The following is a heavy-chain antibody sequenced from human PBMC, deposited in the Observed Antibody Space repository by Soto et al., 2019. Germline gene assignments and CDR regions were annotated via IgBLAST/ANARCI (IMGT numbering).Heavy chain of an antibody. V-gene: IGHV3-48*02. CDR3: ARLGYCSSATCKYYFYYYGMDV. D-gene: IGHD2-2*01. CDR1: GFSFGSYS. J-gene: IGHJ6*02. Sequence: GGSLRLSCEASGFSFGSYSMNWVRQAPGKGLEWVSFISGRGTTTYYADSVKGRFTVSRDNAKNSLSLEVNSLRDEDTAVYYCARLGYCSSATCKYYFYYYGMDVWGQGTTVTVSS. CDR2: ISGRGTTT.